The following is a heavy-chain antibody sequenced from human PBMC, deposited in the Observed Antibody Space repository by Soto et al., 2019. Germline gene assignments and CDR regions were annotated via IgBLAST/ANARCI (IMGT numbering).Heavy chain of an antibody. CDR3: ARGDGYNYDAFDL. V-gene: IGHV4-34*01. Sequence: QGQLQQWGAGLLKPSETLSLTCAVYGGSFSAYYWSWIRQPPGKGLEWIGEINHSGSTNYNPSLKSRVSRSIDTAKKEFSLRLSFVTAADTAVYYCARGDGYNYDAFDLWGQGTMVTVSS. CDR2: INHSGST. CDR1: GGSFSAYY. J-gene: IGHJ3*01. D-gene: IGHD5-12*01.